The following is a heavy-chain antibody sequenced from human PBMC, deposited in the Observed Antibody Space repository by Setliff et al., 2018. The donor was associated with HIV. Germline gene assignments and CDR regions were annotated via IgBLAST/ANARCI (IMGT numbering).Heavy chain of an antibody. CDR1: GYTFTSYG. CDR2: ISAYNGNT. D-gene: IGHD5-12*01. Sequence: ASVKVSCKASGYTFTSYGISWVRQAPGQGLEWMGWISAYNGNTNYAQKLQGRVTMTTDTSTSTAYMELRGLRSDDTAVYYCARDPGWLQTLYYFDSWGQGTLVTVSS. J-gene: IGHJ4*02. V-gene: IGHV1-18*01. CDR3: ARDPGWLQTLYYFDS.